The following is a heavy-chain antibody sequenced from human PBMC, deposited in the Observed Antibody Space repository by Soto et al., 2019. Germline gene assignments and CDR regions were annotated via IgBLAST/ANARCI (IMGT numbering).Heavy chain of an antibody. CDR2: ISSSSSYI. Sequence: GGSLRLSCAASGFTFSSYSMNWVRQAPGKGLEWVSSISSSSSYIYYADSVKGRFTISRDNAKNSLYLQMNSLRAEDTAVYYCARDAQTSTPNDYWGQGTLVTVAS. CDR3: ARDAQTSTPNDY. V-gene: IGHV3-21*01. J-gene: IGHJ4*02. CDR1: GFTFSSYS.